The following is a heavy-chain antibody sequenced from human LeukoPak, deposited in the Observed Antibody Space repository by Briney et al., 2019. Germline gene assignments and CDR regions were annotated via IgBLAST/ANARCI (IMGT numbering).Heavy chain of an antibody. CDR2: IYYSGST. J-gene: IGHJ6*03. CDR1: GGSISNYY. D-gene: IGHD6-19*01. V-gene: IGHV4-59*01. Sequence: SETLSLTCTVSGGSISNYYWSWIRQPPGKGLEWIGYIYYSGSTNYNPSLKSRVTVSVDTSKNQFSLKLSSVTAADTAVYYCARDYYSSGWYGRYYYYYYMDVWGKGTTVTVSS. CDR3: ARDYYSSGWYGRYYYYYYMDV.